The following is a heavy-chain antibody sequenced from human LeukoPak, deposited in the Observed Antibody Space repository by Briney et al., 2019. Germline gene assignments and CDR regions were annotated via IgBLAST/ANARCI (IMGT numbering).Heavy chain of an antibody. Sequence: GSLRLSCAASGFTFSGFWMHWVRQAPGKGLVWVSCISFDGSDATYADSVKGRFTISRDNAKNTLYLQMNSLRAEDTAVYYCAKTARETAGEIVVVPAALPRGMDVWGKGTTVTVSS. CDR1: GFTFSGFW. D-gene: IGHD2-2*01. V-gene: IGHV3-74*01. J-gene: IGHJ6*04. CDR2: ISFDGSDA. CDR3: AKTARETAGEIVVVPAALPRGMDV.